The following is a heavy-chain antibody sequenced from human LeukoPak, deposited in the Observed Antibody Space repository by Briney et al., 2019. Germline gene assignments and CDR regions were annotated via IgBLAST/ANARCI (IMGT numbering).Heavy chain of an antibody. V-gene: IGHV4-34*01. J-gene: IGHJ4*02. CDR3: ASKRGGYYYDSTYGY. Sequence: SETLSLTCAVYGGSFSGYYWSWIRQPPGKGLEWIGEINHSGSTNYNPSLKSRVTISVDTSKNQFSLKLSSVTAADTAVYYCASKRGGYYYDSTYGYWGQGTLVTASS. CDR2: INHSGST. CDR1: GGSFSGYY. D-gene: IGHD3-22*01.